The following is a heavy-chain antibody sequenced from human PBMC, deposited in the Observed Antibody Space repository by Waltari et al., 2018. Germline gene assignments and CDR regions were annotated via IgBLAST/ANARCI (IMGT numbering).Heavy chain of an antibody. CDR3: ARAPSPGIGLGLGYFDY. CDR1: GGSISSINW. V-gene: IGHV4-4*02. CDR2: IYHSGST. J-gene: IGHJ4*02. D-gene: IGHD6-13*01. Sequence: QVQLQESGPGLVKPSGTLSLTCAVSGGSISSINWWSLVRQPPGQGLEGIWEIYHSGSTNYNPSLKSRVTISVDKSKNQFSLKLSSVTAADTAVYYCARAPSPGIGLGLGYFDYWGQGTLVTVSS.